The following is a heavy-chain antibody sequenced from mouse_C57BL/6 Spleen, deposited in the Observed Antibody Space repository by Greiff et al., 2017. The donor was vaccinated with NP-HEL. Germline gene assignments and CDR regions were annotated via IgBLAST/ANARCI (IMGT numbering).Heavy chain of an antibody. D-gene: IGHD1-1*01. Sequence: EVMLVESVAELVRPGASVKLSCTASGFNIKNTYMHWVKQRPEQGLEWIGRIDPANGNTKYAPKFQGKATITADTSSNTAYLQLSSLTSEDTAIYYCARNYYGSSYDAMDYWGQGTSVTVSS. J-gene: IGHJ4*01. CDR1: GFNIKNTY. CDR3: ARNYYGSSYDAMDY. CDR2: IDPANGNT. V-gene: IGHV14-3*01.